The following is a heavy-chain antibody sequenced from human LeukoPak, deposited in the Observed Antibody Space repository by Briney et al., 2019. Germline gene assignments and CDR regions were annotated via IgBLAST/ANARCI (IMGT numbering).Heavy chain of an antibody. CDR3: ARDNDYGGNPGAFDI. V-gene: IGHV1-18*01. CDR1: GYTFTSYG. J-gene: IGHJ3*02. CDR2: ISAYNGNT. Sequence: ASVKVSCKASGYTFTSYGISWVRQAPGQGLEWMGWISAYNGNTNYAQKLQGRVTMTTDTSTSTAYMELRSLRSDDTAVYYCARDNDYGGNPGAFDIWGQGTMVTVSS. D-gene: IGHD4-23*01.